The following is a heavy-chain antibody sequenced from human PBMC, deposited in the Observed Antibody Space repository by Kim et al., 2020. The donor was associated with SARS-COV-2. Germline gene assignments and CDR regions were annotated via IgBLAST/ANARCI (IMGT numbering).Heavy chain of an antibody. Sequence: SETLSLTCTVSGGSISSSSYYWGWIRQPPGKGLEWIGSIYYSGSTYYNPSLKSRVTISVDTSKNQFSLKLSSVTAADTAVYYCARMWVDIVVVPEQAYYFDYWGQGTLVTVSS. CDR3: ARMWVDIVVVPEQAYYFDY. CDR2: IYYSGST. D-gene: IGHD2-2*01. J-gene: IGHJ4*02. V-gene: IGHV4-39*01. CDR1: GGSISSSSYY.